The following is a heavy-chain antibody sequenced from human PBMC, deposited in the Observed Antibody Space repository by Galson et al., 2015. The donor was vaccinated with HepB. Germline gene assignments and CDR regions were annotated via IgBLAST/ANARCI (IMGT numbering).Heavy chain of an antibody. CDR3: ARSMQVVAAADH. J-gene: IGHJ4*02. Sequence: SLRLSCAASGFTFSRNSMHWVRQAPGKGLEWVAVIWHDGGNKYYADSVKGRFTISRDNSKNTVSLQMNSLGEEDTAVYYCARSMQVVAAADHWGQGTLVTVSS. V-gene: IGHV3-33*01. CDR1: GFTFSRNS. CDR2: IWHDGGNK. D-gene: IGHD6-13*01.